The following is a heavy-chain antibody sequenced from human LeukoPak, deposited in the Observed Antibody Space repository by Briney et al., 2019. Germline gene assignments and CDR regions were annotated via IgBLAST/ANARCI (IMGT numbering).Heavy chain of an antibody. CDR3: ARDVGITVADSFDP. Sequence: ASVKVYCKASGYTFTGYYMHWVRQAPGQGLEWMGWINPNSGGTNYAQKFQGRVTMTTDTSTSTVYMEVRGLRSDDTAMYYCARDVGITVADSFDPWGQGTLVTVSS. CDR2: INPNSGGT. J-gene: IGHJ5*02. V-gene: IGHV1-2*02. CDR1: GYTFTGYY. D-gene: IGHD6-13*01.